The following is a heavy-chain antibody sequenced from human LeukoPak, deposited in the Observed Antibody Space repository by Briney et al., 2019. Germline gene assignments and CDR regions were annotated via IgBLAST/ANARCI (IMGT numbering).Heavy chain of an antibody. CDR1: GFTFSSYG. V-gene: IGHV3-33*06. CDR2: IWYDGNSQ. D-gene: IGHD6-25*01. J-gene: IGHJ6*02. Sequence: GGSLRLSCAASGFTFSSYGMHWVRQAPGKGLEWVAVIWYDGNSQYYADSVKGRFTISRDNSKNTLYLQMNSLRAEDTAVYYCAKGRGAAAADGMDAWGQGTTVTVPS. CDR3: AKGRGAAAADGMDA.